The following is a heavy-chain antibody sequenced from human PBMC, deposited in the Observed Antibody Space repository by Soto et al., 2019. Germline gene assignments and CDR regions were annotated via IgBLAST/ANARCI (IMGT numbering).Heavy chain of an antibody. J-gene: IGHJ4*02. Sequence: GESLKISCKGSGYSFTSYWIGWVRQMPGKGLEWMGIIYPGDSDTRYSPSFQGQVTISADKSISTAYLQWSSLKASDTAMYYCARSYRDCSGGSCFGFFDYWGQGTLVTVSS. CDR3: ARSYRDCSGGSCFGFFDY. CDR1: GYSFTSYW. V-gene: IGHV5-51*01. CDR2: IYPGDSDT. D-gene: IGHD2-15*01.